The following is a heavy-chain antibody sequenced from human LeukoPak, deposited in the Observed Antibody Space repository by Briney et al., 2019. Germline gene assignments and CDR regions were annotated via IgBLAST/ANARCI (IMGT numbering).Heavy chain of an antibody. V-gene: IGHV5-10-1*01. CDR3: ARHSFRDSPVDY. Sequence: GESLRISFKGSGYRFTSYWISWVRQMPGKGLEWMGRIDPSDSYTNYSPSFQGHVTISADKSISTAYLQWSSLKASDTAMYCCARHSFRDSPVDYWGQGTLVTVSS. CDR1: GYRFTSYW. D-gene: IGHD2-15*01. J-gene: IGHJ4*02. CDR2: IDPSDSYT.